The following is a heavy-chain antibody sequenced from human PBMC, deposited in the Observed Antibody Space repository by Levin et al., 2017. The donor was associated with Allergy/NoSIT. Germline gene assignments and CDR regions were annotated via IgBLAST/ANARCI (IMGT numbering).Heavy chain of an antibody. CDR1: GFTFSSYE. J-gene: IGHJ4*02. V-gene: IGHV3-48*03. Sequence: GGSLRLSCAASGFTFSSYEMNWVRQAPGKGLEWVSYISSSGSTIYYADSVKGRFTISRDNAKNSLYLQMNSLRAEDTAVYYCARAPGLVQLIDYWGQGTLVTVSS. D-gene: IGHD5-18*01. CDR3: ARAPGLVQLIDY. CDR2: ISSSGSTI.